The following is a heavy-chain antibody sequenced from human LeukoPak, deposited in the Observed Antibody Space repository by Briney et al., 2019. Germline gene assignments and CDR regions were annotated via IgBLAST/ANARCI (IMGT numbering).Heavy chain of an antibody. V-gene: IGHV4-38-2*02. J-gene: IGHJ4*02. CDR1: GYSISSNYY. Sequence: SETLSLTCTVSGYSISSNYYWGWIRQPPGKGLEWIGSISHSGSTFYNPSLKGRVTISVDTSKNQFSLKLSSVTAADTAVYYCARAVGDSSGLGSTLIDYWGQGTLVTVSS. CDR3: ARAVGDSSGLGSTLIDY. CDR2: ISHSGST. D-gene: IGHD3-22*01.